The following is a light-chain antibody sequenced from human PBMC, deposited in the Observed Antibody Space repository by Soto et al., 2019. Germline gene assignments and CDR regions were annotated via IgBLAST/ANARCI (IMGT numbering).Light chain of an antibody. CDR1: SSDVGAYKY. V-gene: IGLV2-14*01. J-gene: IGLJ1*01. Sequence: QSALTQPASVSGSPGQWVTISCTGTSSDVGAYKYVSWYQQHPGKAPKLMIYEVSNRPSGVSNRFSGSKSGNTASLTISGLQADDEADYYCNSYAGDIIRFVFGTGTKVTVL. CDR2: EVS. CDR3: NSYAGDIIRFV.